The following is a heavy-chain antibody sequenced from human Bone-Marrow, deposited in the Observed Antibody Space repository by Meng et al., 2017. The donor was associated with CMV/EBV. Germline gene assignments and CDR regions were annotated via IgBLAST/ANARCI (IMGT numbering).Heavy chain of an antibody. CDR2: ISWNSGSI. V-gene: IGHV3-9*01. CDR1: GFTFSSYG. D-gene: IGHD2-2*01. Sequence: GGFLRPSLAAPGFTFSSYGMHWVRQAPGKGLEWVSGISWNSGSIGYADSVVGRFTISRDNAKNSLYLQMNSLRAEDTALYYCAKDGECSSSSCFIGYWGQGTLVTVSS. CDR3: AKDGECSSSSCFIGY. J-gene: IGHJ4*02.